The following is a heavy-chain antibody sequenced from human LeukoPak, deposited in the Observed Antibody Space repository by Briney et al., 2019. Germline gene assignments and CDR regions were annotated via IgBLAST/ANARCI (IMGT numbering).Heavy chain of an antibody. Sequence: PGGSLRLSCAASGFTFSSYSMNWVRQAPGKGLEWVSSISSSSSYIYYADSVKGRFTISRDNSKNTLYLQMNSLRAEDTAVYYCVRDRADLFYYNYYMDVWGKGTTVTVSS. CDR1: GFTFSSYS. CDR2: ISSSSSYI. CDR3: VRDRADLFYYNYYMDV. D-gene: IGHD2-21*01. J-gene: IGHJ6*03. V-gene: IGHV3-21*01.